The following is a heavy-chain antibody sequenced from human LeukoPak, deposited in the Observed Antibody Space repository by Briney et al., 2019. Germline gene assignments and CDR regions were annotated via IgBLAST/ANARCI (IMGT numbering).Heavy chain of an antibody. J-gene: IGHJ4*02. D-gene: IGHD4-23*01. CDR3: AKTLRWYDY. CDR2: ISASGRTT. V-gene: IGHV3-23*01. Sequence: GGSLRLSCAASGFKFSSYDMNWVRQAPGKGLEWVSYISASGRTTYYADSVKGRFTISRDNSKNTLYLQMDSLRAEDTAVYYCAKTLRWYDYWGQGTLVTVSS. CDR1: GFKFSSYD.